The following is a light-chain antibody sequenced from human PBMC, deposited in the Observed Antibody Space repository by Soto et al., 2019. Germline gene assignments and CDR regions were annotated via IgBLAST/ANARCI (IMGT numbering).Light chain of an antibody. V-gene: IGKV1-8*01. CDR3: QPYYSYPRT. CDR1: QGISSY. Sequence: AIRMTQSPSSFSASTGDRVTITCRASQGISSYLAWYQQKPGKAPKLLIYAASTLQSGVPSRFSGSGSGTDFTLTISCLQSEDFATYSCQPYYSYPRTFGQGTKVEIK. CDR2: AAS. J-gene: IGKJ1*01.